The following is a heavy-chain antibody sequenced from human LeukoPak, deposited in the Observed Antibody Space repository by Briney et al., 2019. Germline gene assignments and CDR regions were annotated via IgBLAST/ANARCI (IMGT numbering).Heavy chain of an antibody. V-gene: IGHV3-33*01. D-gene: IGHD1/OR15-1a*01. J-gene: IGHJ4*02. Sequence: PGGSLRLSCAASGFTFSSYGMHWVRQAPGKGLEWVAVIWYDGSNKYYADSVKGRFTISRDNAKNSLYLQMNTLRADDTAVYFCARGTVRSDCWGQGTLVTVSS. CDR2: IWYDGSNK. CDR3: ARGTVRSDC. CDR1: GFTFSSYG.